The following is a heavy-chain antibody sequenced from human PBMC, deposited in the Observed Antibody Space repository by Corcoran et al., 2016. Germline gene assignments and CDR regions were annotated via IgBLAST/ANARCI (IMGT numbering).Heavy chain of an antibody. V-gene: IGHV1-46*01. CDR3: ARDPRPFLEWLLYQGWFDP. D-gene: IGHD3-3*01. J-gene: IGHJ5*02. Sequence: QVQLVQSGAEVKKPGASVKVSCKASGYTFTSYYMHWVRQAPGQGLEWMGIINPSGGSTSYAQKFQGRVTMTRDTSTSTVYMELSSLRSEDTAVYYWARDPRPFLEWLLYQGWFDPWGQGTLVTVSS. CDR1: GYTFTSYY. CDR2: INPSGGST.